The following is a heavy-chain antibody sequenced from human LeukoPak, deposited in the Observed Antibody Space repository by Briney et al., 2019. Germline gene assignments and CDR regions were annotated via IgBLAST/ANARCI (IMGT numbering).Heavy chain of an antibody. CDR1: GFTFSSYW. V-gene: IGHV3-74*01. D-gene: IGHD6-13*01. J-gene: IGHJ4*02. CDR2: INTDGTNT. CDR3: AKGSSSSWYEFDY. Sequence: PGGSLRLSCAASGFTFSSYWMHWVRQVPGKGLVWVSRINTDGTNTAHADSVRGRFTVSRDNAKNTLFLQMNSLRAEDTALYYCAKGSSSSWYEFDYWGQGTLVTVSS.